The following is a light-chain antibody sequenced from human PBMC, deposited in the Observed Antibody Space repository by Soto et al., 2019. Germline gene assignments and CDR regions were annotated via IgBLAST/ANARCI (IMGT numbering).Light chain of an antibody. CDR3: QQYNSYST. CDR1: QSISSS. CDR2: DAS. V-gene: IGKV1-5*01. Sequence: DIQMTQSPSTLSASVGDRVTITCRASQSISSSLAWYQQKPGKAPKLLIYDASNLESGVPLRFSGSGSGTEFTLTISSLQPDDFATYSCQQYNSYSTFGQGTKVEIK. J-gene: IGKJ1*01.